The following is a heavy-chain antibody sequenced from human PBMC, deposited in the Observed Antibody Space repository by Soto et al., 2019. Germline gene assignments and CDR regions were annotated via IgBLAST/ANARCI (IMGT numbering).Heavy chain of an antibody. Sequence: GGALRLSCAASGFTFSSYDMHWGRQAAGKGLEWVSGISWNSGSIGYADSVKGRFTISRDNAKNSLYLQMNSLRAEDTALYYCAKDTLGIMDVWGQGTTVTVSS. J-gene: IGHJ6*02. CDR2: ISWNSGSI. D-gene: IGHD1-26*01. CDR1: GFTFSSYD. V-gene: IGHV3-9*01. CDR3: AKDTLGIMDV.